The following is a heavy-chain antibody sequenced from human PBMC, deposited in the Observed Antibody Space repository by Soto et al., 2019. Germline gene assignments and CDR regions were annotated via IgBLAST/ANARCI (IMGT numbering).Heavy chain of an antibody. CDR3: AKPPASAEFYYGMDV. CDR2: IVDSGSNT. V-gene: IGHV3-23*01. CDR1: GFTFSSYA. J-gene: IGHJ6*02. D-gene: IGHD3-10*01. Sequence: GSLRLSCAASGFTFSSYAMTWVRQAPGKGLEWVSTIVDSGSNTYYADSVKGRFTISRDNARNTLSLQMNSLRAEDTAVYYCAKPPASAEFYYGMDVWGQGTTVTVSS.